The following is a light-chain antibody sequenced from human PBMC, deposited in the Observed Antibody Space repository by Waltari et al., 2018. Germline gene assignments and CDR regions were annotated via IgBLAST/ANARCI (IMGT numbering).Light chain of an antibody. J-gene: IGLJ3*02. CDR2: GSS. Sequence: QSVLTQPPSVSGAPGQRVTISCTGSGSNIGAGYDVHWYQHLPRAAPKLLIYGSSSRPFGGPYRVFGSTSGTSAALAITGLQAEDEGDYYCQSYDTSLSVVFGGGTKLTVL. CDR1: GSNIGAGYD. CDR3: QSYDTSLSVV. V-gene: IGLV1-40*01.